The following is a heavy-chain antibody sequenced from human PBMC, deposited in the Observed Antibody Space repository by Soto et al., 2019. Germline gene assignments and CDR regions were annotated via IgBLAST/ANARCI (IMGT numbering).Heavy chain of an antibody. CDR1: GYTLTELS. CDR3: ATAIRRPVKYYYDSSGPTGFGY. V-gene: IGHV1-24*01. CDR2: FDPEDGET. J-gene: IGHJ4*02. D-gene: IGHD3-22*01. Sequence: ASVKVSCKVSGYTLTELSMHWVRQAPGKGLEWMGGFDPEDGETIYAQKFQGRVTMTEDTSTDTAYMELSSLRSEDTAVYYCATAIRRPVKYYYDSSGPTGFGYWGQGTLVTVSS.